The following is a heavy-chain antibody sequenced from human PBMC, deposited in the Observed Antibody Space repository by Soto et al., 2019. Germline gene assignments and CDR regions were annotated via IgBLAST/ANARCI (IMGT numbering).Heavy chain of an antibody. CDR3: ARVPILGPTGDFDY. D-gene: IGHD1-26*01. J-gene: IGHJ4*02. CDR1: GYTFTDYH. V-gene: IGHV1-2*02. Sequence: QVHLVQSGAEVKRPGDSVKVSCQASGYTFTDYHIHWVRQAPGQGLEWMGRVTPRSGEVYYSPKFQGRVTLTRDTSISTAYMELTTLKFDDTAVFCCARVPILGPTGDFDYWGQGTLATVSS. CDR2: VTPRSGEV.